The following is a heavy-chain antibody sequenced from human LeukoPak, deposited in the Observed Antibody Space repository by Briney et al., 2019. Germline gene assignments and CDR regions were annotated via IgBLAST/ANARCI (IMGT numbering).Heavy chain of an antibody. CDR1: GGSFSGYY. J-gene: IGHJ4*02. CDR3: ARRSGGFAY. V-gene: IGHV4-34*01. Sequence: SETPSLTCAVYGGSFSGYYWSWIRQPPGKGLEWIGEINHSGSTNYNPSLKSRVTISVDTSKNQFSLKLSSVTAADTAVYYCARRSGGFAYWGQGTLVTVSS. D-gene: IGHD2-15*01. CDR2: INHSGST.